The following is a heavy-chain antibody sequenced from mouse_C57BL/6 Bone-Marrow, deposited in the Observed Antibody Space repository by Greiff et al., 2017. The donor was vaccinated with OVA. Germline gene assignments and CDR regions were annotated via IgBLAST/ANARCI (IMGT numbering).Heavy chain of an antibody. CDR3: TTDYDPYWYFDV. D-gene: IGHD2-4*01. Sequence: VQLQQSGAELVRPGASVKLSCTASGFNIKDDYMHWVKQSPEQGLEWIGWIDPENGDTEYASKFQGKATITADTSSNTAYLQLSSLTSEDTAVYYCTTDYDPYWYFDVWGTGTTVTVSS. J-gene: IGHJ1*03. CDR1: GFNIKDDY. V-gene: IGHV14-4*01. CDR2: IDPENGDT.